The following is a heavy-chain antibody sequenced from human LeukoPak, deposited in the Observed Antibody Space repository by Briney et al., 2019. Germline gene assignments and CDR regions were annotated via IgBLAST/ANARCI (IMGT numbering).Heavy chain of an antibody. D-gene: IGHD3-10*01. CDR1: GFTFSSHG. CDR2: ISYDGSNK. Sequence: GGSLRLSCAASGFTFSSHGMHWVRQAPGKGLEWVAAISYDGSNKYYADSVKGRFTISRDNSKNTLYLQMNSLRAEDTAVYYCARDLEMALYGLGNHYYYGMDVWGKGTTVTVSS. V-gene: IGHV3-30*03. CDR3: ARDLEMALYGLGNHYYYGMDV. J-gene: IGHJ6*04.